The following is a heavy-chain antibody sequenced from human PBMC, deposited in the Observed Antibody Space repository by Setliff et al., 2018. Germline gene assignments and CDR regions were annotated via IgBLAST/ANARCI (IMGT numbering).Heavy chain of an antibody. D-gene: IGHD3-16*01. Sequence: KPSETLSLTCTVSGGSISSMSYYWGWIRQPPGKGLEWIGSIYHSGSSYYNSSLRSRVTISVDTSNNQFVLNLKAVTAADTAVYYCARDRTAYTYGLDVWGQGTTVTVSS. CDR2: IYHSGSS. CDR3: ARDRTAYTYGLDV. V-gene: IGHV4-39*06. J-gene: IGHJ6*02. CDR1: GGSISSMSYY.